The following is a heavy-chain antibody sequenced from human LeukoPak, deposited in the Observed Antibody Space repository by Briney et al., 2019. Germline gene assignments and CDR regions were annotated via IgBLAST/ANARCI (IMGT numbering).Heavy chain of an antibody. CDR1: GFTFSSYA. J-gene: IGHJ4*02. V-gene: IGHV3-7*01. Sequence: GGSLRLSCAASGFTFSSYAMSWVRQAPGKGLEWVANIKQDGSEKYYVDSVKGRFTISRDNAKNSLYLQMNSLRAEDTAVYYCARDRRPYSGSYYVDYWGQGTLVTVSS. CDR3: ARDRRPYSGSYYVDY. D-gene: IGHD1-26*01. CDR2: IKQDGSEK.